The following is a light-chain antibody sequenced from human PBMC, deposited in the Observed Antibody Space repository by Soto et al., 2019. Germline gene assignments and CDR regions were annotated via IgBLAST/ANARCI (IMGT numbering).Light chain of an antibody. Sequence: QSALAQPASVSGSPGQSITISCTGTSSDVGGYKHVSWYQQHPGKAPKLMISEGHRRPSGVPDRFSGSTSVNTASLTISGLQADDEAEYYCCLYVGATTYVFGTGTKVTVL. CDR3: CLYVGATTYV. J-gene: IGLJ1*01. CDR1: SSDVGGYKH. V-gene: IGLV2-23*01. CDR2: EGH.